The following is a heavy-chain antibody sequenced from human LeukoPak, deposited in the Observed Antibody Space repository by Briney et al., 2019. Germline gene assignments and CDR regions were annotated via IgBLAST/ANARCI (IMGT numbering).Heavy chain of an antibody. CDR1: GFTFSSYT. J-gene: IGHJ4*02. V-gene: IGHV3-21*01. Sequence: GGSLRLSCEVSGFTFSSYTMNWVRQAPGKGLEWVASISTYGTYIYYGDSLRGRFSISRDNAKNSLYLQMKSLRAEDTAVYFCARAGRGYHDYIWGDYRYSFDYWGQGTPVTVSS. CDR3: ARAGRGYHDYIWGDYRYSFDY. CDR2: ISTYGTYI. D-gene: IGHD3-16*02.